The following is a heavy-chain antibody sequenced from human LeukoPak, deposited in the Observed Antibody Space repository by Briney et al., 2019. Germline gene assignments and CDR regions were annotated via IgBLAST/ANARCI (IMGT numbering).Heavy chain of an antibody. CDR2: IYYSGST. D-gene: IGHD3-3*01. Sequence: PSETLSLTCTVSGGSISSSSYYWGWIRQPPGKGLEWIGHIYYSGSTNYNPSLKSRVTTSVDTSKNQFSLKVTSVTAADTAVYYCAGTKEWLSYVYWGQGTLVTVSS. CDR1: GGSISSSSYY. J-gene: IGHJ4*02. CDR3: AGTKEWLSYVY. V-gene: IGHV4-61*05.